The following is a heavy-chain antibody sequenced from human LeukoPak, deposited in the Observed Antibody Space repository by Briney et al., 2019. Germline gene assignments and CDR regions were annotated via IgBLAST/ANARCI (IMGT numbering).Heavy chain of an antibody. CDR2: MNPNSGNT. J-gene: IGHJ4*02. CDR3: ARVLDYYDSSGYFFDY. CDR1: GYTFTSYD. D-gene: IGHD3-22*01. Sequence: ASVKVSCKASGYTFTSYDINWVRQATGQGLEWMGWMNPNSGNTGYAQKFQGRVTMTRNTSISTAYMELSGLRSEDTAVYYCARVLDYYDSSGYFFDYWGQGTLVTVSS. V-gene: IGHV1-8*01.